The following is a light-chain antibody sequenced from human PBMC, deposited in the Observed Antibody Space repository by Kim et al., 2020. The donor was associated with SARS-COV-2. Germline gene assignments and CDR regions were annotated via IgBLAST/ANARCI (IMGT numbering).Light chain of an antibody. V-gene: IGLV2-14*03. Sequence: QSVLTQPASVSGSPGQSITISCTGTSSDVGGYDYVSWYQQHPGKGPKLLIYDVSHRPSEISDRFSGSKSGHTASLTISGLQAEDEADYYCCSYAGRYSWVFGGGTQLTVL. J-gene: IGLJ3*02. CDR2: DVS. CDR1: SSDVGGYDY. CDR3: CSYAGRYSWV.